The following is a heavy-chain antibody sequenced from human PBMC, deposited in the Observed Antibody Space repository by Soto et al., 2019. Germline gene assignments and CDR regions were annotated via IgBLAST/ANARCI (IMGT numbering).Heavy chain of an antibody. CDR3: AKDLLRMVLGVXIYVYYYYYMDV. D-gene: IGHD3-10*01. Sequence: SLRLSCAASGFTFSSYAMSWVRQAPGKGLEWVSAISGSGGSTYYADSVKGRFTISRDNSKNTLYLQMNSLRAEDTAVYYCAKDLLRMVLGVXIYVYYYYYMDVWGKGTTVTVS. CDR2: ISGSGGST. V-gene: IGHV3-23*01. CDR1: GFTFSSYA. J-gene: IGHJ6*03.